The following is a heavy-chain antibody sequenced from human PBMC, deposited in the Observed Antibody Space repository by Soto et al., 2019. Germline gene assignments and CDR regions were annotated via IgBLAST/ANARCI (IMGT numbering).Heavy chain of an antibody. D-gene: IGHD6-25*01. V-gene: IGHV3-30-3*01. CDR2: ISYDGSNK. CDR1: GFTFSSYA. Sequence: PGGSLRLSCAASGFTFSSYAMHWVRQAPGKGLEWVAVISYDGSNKYYADSVKGRFTISRDNSKNTLYLQMNSLRAEDTAVYYCARTLAAGLSYYYGMDVWGQGTTVTVSS. CDR3: ARTLAAGLSYYYGMDV. J-gene: IGHJ6*02.